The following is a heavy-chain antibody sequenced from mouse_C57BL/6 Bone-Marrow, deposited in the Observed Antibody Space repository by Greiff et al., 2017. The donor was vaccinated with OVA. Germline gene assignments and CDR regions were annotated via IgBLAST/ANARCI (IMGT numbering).Heavy chain of an antibody. D-gene: IGHD2-3*01. V-gene: IGHV8-12*01. CDR2: IYWDDDK. J-gene: IGHJ4*01. CDR1: GFSLSTSGMG. CDR3: ARDDAPGDAMDY. Sequence: QVTLKVCGPGILQSSQTLSLTCSFSGFSLSTSGMGVSWIRQPSGKGLEWLAHIYWDDDKRYNPSLKSRLTISKDTSRNQVFLKITSVDTADTATYYCARDDAPGDAMDYWGQGTSVTVSS.